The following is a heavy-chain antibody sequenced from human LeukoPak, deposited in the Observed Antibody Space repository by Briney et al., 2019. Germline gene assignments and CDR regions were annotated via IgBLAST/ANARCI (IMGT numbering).Heavy chain of an antibody. J-gene: IGHJ4*02. CDR3: AKGVVVGATRPDY. V-gene: IGHV3-23*01. CDR2: ISASGGST. D-gene: IGHD1-26*01. Sequence: PGGSLRLSCAASGFTFSSYAMSWVRQAPGKGPEWVSGISASGGSTYYADSVKGRFTISRDNSKITLYLQMNSLRAEDTAVYYCAKGVVVGATRPDYWGQGTLVTVSS. CDR1: GFTFSSYA.